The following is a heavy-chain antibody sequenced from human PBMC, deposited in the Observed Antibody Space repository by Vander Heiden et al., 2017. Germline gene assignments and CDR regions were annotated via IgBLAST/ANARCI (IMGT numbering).Heavy chain of an antibody. CDR1: GFTFSSYW. J-gene: IGHJ4*02. Sequence: VQLVESGGGLVHPGGSLRLSCPASGFTFSSYWMTWVRQAPGKGLEWVANIKQDGSEKYYVDSVKGRFTISRDNAKNSLYLQMNSLRAEDTAVYYCARTGTTWDYWGQGTLVTVSS. V-gene: IGHV3-7*01. CDR3: ARTGTTWDY. CDR2: IKQDGSEK. D-gene: IGHD1-26*01.